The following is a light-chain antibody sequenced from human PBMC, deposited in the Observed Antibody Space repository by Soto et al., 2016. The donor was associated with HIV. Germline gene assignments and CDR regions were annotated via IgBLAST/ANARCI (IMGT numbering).Light chain of an antibody. V-gene: IGKV1-8*01. Sequence: ATRMTQSPSSLSASTGDRVTITCRASQGINGHLAWYQQKPGKAPKLLIYGASTLQSGVTSRFSGSGSGTDFTLTISYLQSEDLATYYCQQYESIPYTFGQGTKVEIK. CDR1: QGINGH. CDR2: GAS. J-gene: IGKJ2*01. CDR3: QQYESIPYT.